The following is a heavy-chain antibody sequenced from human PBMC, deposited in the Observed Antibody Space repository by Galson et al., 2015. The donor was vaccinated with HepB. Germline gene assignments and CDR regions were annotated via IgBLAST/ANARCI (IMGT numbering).Heavy chain of an antibody. CDR1: GFTFSSYG. Sequence: SLRLSCAASGFTFSSYGMHWVRQAPGKGLEWVAVISYDGSNKYYADSVKGRFTISRDNSKNTLYLQMNSLRAEDTAVYYCATLGVVAATHLMDVWGKGTTATVSS. V-gene: IGHV3-30*03. D-gene: IGHD2-15*01. CDR2: ISYDGSNK. J-gene: IGHJ6*03. CDR3: ATLGVVAATHLMDV.